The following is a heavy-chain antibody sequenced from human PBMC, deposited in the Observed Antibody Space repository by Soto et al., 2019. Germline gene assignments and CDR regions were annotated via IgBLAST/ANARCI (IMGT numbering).Heavy chain of an antibody. CDR1: GYSFTSYW. D-gene: IGHD5-12*01. CDR3: ARIVATSYYYYGMDV. CDR2: IYPGDSDT. Sequence: GESLKISCKGSGYSFTSYWIGWVRQMPGKGLGWMGIIYPGDSDTKYSPSLQGQVTISADKSISIAYLQWSSLKASDTAMYYCARIVATSYYYYGMDVWGQGTTVTVSS. J-gene: IGHJ6*02. V-gene: IGHV5-51*01.